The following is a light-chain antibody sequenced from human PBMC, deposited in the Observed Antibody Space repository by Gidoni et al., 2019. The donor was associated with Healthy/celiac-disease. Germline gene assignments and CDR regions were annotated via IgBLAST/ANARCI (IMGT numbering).Light chain of an antibody. Sequence: QSVLTQPPAVSGAPGQRVTISCTGSNSNIGAGYDVHWYQQLPGTDPKLLIYGNSNRPSGVPDRFSGSKSGTSASLAITGLQAEDEADYYCQSYDSSLSGSRVFGTGTKVTVL. J-gene: IGLJ1*01. CDR3: QSYDSSLSGSRV. CDR2: GNS. V-gene: IGLV1-40*01. CDR1: NSNIGAGYD.